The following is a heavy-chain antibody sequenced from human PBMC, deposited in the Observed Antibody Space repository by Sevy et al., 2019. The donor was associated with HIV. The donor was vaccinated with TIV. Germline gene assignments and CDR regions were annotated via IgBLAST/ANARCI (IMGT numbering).Heavy chain of an antibody. V-gene: IGHV3-7*03. Sequence: GGSLRLSCAASGFTFSSYWMSWVRQAPGKGLEWVANIKQDGSEKYYVDSVKGRFTISRDNAKNSLYLQMNSLRAEDTAVYYCARDGRPITLDDAFDIWGQGTMVTVSS. CDR2: IKQDGSEK. CDR1: GFTFSSYW. J-gene: IGHJ3*02. D-gene: IGHD3-10*01. CDR3: ARDGRPITLDDAFDI.